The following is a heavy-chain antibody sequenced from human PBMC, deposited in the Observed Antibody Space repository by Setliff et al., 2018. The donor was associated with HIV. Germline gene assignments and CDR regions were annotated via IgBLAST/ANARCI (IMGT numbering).Heavy chain of an antibody. CDR1: GGSFSGYY. D-gene: IGHD5-12*01. V-gene: IGHV4-34*01. J-gene: IGHJ4*02. Sequence: PSETLSLTCAVYGGSFSGYYWSWFRQPPGKGLEWIGEINHSGDTNYNPSLKSRVTISVDTSKNQFSLNLNSVTAADTAVYYCARLGAEDFSDYDWVDYWGQGTLVTVSS. CDR3: ARLGAEDFSDYDWVDY. CDR2: INHSGDT.